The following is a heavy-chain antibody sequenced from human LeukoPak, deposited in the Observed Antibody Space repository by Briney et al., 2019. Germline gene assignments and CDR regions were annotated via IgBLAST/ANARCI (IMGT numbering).Heavy chain of an antibody. J-gene: IGHJ4*02. CDR1: GGSISSSSYY. D-gene: IGHD3-22*01. Sequence: SETLSLTCTVSGGSISSSSYYWGWIRQPPGKGLEWIGSIYYSGRTYYNPSLKSRVTMSVDTSKNQFSLKLSSVTAADTAVYYCARALYYGNADYWGQGTLVTVSS. CDR2: IYYSGRT. CDR3: ARALYYGNADY. V-gene: IGHV4-39*07.